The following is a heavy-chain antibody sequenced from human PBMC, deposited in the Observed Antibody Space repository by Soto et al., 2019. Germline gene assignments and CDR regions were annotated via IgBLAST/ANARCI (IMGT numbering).Heavy chain of an antibody. Sequence: EVQLLESGGGLVQPGGSLRLSCAASGFALGSYAMSWVRQAPGKGLECVSAMTTTGGSTYYADSVKGRFTMSRDNSKNTLYLQMNSLRAEDTAVYYCATGWGYFDCCGPGTLVTVSS. J-gene: IGHJ4*02. CDR3: ATGWGYFDC. CDR1: GFALGSYA. CDR2: MTTTGGST. V-gene: IGHV3-23*01. D-gene: IGHD3-16*01.